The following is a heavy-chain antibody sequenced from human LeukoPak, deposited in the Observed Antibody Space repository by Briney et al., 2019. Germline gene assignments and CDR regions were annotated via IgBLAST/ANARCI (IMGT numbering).Heavy chain of an antibody. V-gene: IGHV4-39*07. CDR1: GASISSRSYY. Sequence: SETLSLTCTVSGASISSRSYYWGWIRQPPGKGLEWIGSINYSGSTFYNPSLKSRVTISVDTSKNQFSLNLSSVTAADTAVYYCARSGFDPWGQGTLVTVSS. J-gene: IGHJ5*02. CDR2: INYSGST. CDR3: ARSGFDP.